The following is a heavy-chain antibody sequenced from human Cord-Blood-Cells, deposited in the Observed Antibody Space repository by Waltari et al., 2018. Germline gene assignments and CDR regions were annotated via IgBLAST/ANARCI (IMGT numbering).Heavy chain of an antibody. V-gene: IGHV4-34*01. CDR2: INHTGRT. Sequence: QVQLQQWGAGLLKPSETLSLTCAVYGGSFSGYYWSWIRQPPGKGLEWIGEINHTGRTNSSPSRKSRFTISVDTCKNQFSLKLSSVTAADTAVYYCARVYYDYVYGMDVWGQGTTVTVSS. J-gene: IGHJ6*02. CDR3: ARVYYDYVYGMDV. CDR1: GGSFSGYY. D-gene: IGHD3-16*01.